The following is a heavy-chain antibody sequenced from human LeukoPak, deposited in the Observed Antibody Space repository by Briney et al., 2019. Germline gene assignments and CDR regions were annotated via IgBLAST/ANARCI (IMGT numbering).Heavy chain of an antibody. V-gene: IGHV3-23*01. CDR2: ISGGGGST. CDR3: AKAASGFFRPYYFDF. CDR1: GFTFSSYA. J-gene: IGHJ4*02. D-gene: IGHD3-10*01. Sequence: GGSLRLSCAASGFTFSSYAMSWVRQAPGKGLEWVSAISGGGGSTYYADSVKGRFTISRDNSKNTLYLQMNGLRAEDTAVYYCAKAASGFFRPYYFDFWGQGTLVTVSS.